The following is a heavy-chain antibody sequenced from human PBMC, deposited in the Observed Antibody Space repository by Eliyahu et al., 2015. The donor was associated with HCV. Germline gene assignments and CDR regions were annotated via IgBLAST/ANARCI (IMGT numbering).Heavy chain of an antibody. CDR2: IYSGGNT. D-gene: IGHD3-16*01. Sequence: EVQLVESGGGLIQPGGSLRLSCAASGLTVSSNYMSWVRQAPGKGLEWVSVIYSGGNTYYGDSVTGRFNISRDNSKNTLYLQMNSLRAEDTAVYYCARIGGGSIDYWGQGTLVTVSS. V-gene: IGHV3-53*01. J-gene: IGHJ4*02. CDR1: GLTVSSNY. CDR3: ARIGGGSIDY.